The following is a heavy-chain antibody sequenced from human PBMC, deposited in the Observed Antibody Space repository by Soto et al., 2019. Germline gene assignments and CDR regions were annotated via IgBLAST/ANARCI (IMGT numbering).Heavy chain of an antibody. CDR3: AKEKEDSSGPWYHYGMDV. D-gene: IGHD6-19*01. J-gene: IGHJ6*02. Sequence: AGSMRLSCAGSRFTFSTYAMSWVRQNPGKGLEWVSTISGSGGKSYYADSVKGRFTISRDNSKNTLYLQMNSLRAEDTAVYFCAKEKEDSSGPWYHYGMDVWGQGTTVTVSS. V-gene: IGHV3-23*01. CDR2: ISGSGGKS. CDR1: RFTFSTYA.